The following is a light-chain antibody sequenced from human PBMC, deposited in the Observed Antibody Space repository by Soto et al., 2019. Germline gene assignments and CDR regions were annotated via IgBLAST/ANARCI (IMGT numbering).Light chain of an antibody. J-gene: IGKJ1*01. CDR1: ESISSW. V-gene: IGKV1-5*03. CDR3: QQYNSYPWT. Sequence: DIQMPQSPSTLSASVGDRVTITCRASESISSWLAWYQQKPGKAPKLLIYKASTLASGVPSNFRGSGSGTEFTLPLSRLQPEDFETYYCQQYNSYPWTFGQGTKVDIK. CDR2: KAS.